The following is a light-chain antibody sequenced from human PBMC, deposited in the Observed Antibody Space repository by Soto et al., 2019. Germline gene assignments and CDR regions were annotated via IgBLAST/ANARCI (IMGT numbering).Light chain of an antibody. CDR1: QDISNY. V-gene: IGKV1-9*01. Sequence: DIQLTQSPSFLSASVGDRVTITCRASQDISNYLAWYQQKPGKAPKFLIYGTSTLQSGVPSRFSGSGSGTEFTLTISSLQPEDFATYYFQQVNSYPPTFGGGTKVEIK. CDR2: GTS. J-gene: IGKJ4*01. CDR3: QQVNSYPPT.